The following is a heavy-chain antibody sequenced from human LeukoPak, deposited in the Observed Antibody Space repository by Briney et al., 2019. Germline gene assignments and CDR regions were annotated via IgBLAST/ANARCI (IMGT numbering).Heavy chain of an antibody. D-gene: IGHD2-15*01. J-gene: IGHJ4*02. V-gene: IGHV3-23*01. CDR2: ISGSGGST. CDR3: AKVPRNVVVVAAIRKGTPYYFDY. CDR1: GFTFSSYW. Sequence: PGGSLRLSCAASGFTFSSYWMSWVRQAPGKGLEWVSAISGSGGSTYYADSVKGRFTISRDNSKNTLYPQMNSLRAEDTAVYYCAKVPRNVVVVAAIRKGTPYYFDYWGQGTLVTVSS.